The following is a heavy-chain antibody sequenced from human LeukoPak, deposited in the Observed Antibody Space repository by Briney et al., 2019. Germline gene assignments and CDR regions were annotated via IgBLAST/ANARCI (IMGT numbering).Heavy chain of an antibody. CDR1: GGSFSSGQY. CDR3: ARHRYCTSTSCTFYFDS. Sequence: SETLSLTCAVFGGSFSSGQYWSWIRQPPGKGLEWIGEINHSGSSNYNPALKSRVTISVDTSKNQFSLKLSSVTAADTAVYYCARHRYCTSTSCTFYFDSWGQGRLVTVSS. D-gene: IGHD2-2*01. CDR2: INHSGSS. V-gene: IGHV4-34*01. J-gene: IGHJ4*02.